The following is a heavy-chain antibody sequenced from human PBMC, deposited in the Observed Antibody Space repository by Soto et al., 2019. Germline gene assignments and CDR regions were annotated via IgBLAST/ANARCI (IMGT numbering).Heavy chain of an antibody. CDR1: GYPFTSYG. CDR3: ARMVGGEMLEAAGTTDLDY. J-gene: IGHJ4*02. Sequence: XSVKVSCNASGYPFTSYGIIWVRQAPGQGLEWMGWISAYNGNTNYAQKLQGRVTMTTDTSTSTAYMELRSLRSDDTAVYYCARMVGGEMLEAAGTTDLDYWGQGTLVTVSS. D-gene: IGHD6-13*01. V-gene: IGHV1-18*01. CDR2: ISAYNGNT.